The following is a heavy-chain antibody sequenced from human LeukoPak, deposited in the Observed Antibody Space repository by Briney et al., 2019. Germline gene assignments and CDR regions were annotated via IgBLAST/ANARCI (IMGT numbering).Heavy chain of an antibody. Sequence: GASVKVSCKASGRTFSSYAISWVRQAPGQGLEWMGWINPNSGGTNCAQKFQGRVTMTRDTSISTAYMELSRLRSDDTAVYYCARPYYYGSGTRFDPWGQGTLVTVSS. V-gene: IGHV1-2*02. CDR2: INPNSGGT. J-gene: IGHJ5*02. CDR3: ARPYYYGSGTRFDP. D-gene: IGHD3-10*01. CDR1: GRTFSSYA.